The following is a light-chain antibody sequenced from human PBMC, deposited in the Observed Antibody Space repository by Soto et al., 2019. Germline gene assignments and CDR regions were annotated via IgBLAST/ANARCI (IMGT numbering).Light chain of an antibody. CDR2: ATS. J-gene: IGKJ4*01. CDR1: QGISKY. V-gene: IGKV1-27*01. CDR3: QQSYSTPLT. Sequence: DIQLTQSPSFLSASVGDRFTITCRASQGISKYVAWYQQKPGKVPKLLIYATSTLQSEVPSRFSASGSGTDFTPTISSLQPEDFATYYCQQSYSTPLTFGGGTKVDIK.